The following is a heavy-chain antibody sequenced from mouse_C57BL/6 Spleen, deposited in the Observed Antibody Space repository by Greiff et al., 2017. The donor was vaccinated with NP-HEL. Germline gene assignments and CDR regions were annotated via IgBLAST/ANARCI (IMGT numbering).Heavy chain of an antibody. CDR1: GYTFTSYW. V-gene: IGHV1-69*01. D-gene: IGHD1-1*01. CDR2: IDPSDSYT. CDR3: ARKGTTVVANAMDY. Sequence: VQLQQPGAELVMPGASVKLSCKASGYTFTSYWMHWVKQRPGQGLEWIGEIDPSDSYTNYNQKFKGKSTLTVDKSSSTAYMQLSSLTSEDSAVYYCARKGTTVVANAMDYWGQGTSVTVSS. J-gene: IGHJ4*01.